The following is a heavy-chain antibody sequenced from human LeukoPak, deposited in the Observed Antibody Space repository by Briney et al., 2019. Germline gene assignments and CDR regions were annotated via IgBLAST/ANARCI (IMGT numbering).Heavy chain of an antibody. J-gene: IGHJ5*02. D-gene: IGHD6-19*01. CDR2: MNPNSGNT. V-gene: IGHV1-8*03. Sequence: GASVTVSCKASGYTFTSYDINWVRQATGQGLEWMGWMNPNSGNTGYAQKFQGRVTITRNTSISTAYMELMSLRSEDTAVYYCARLYSSGWYGGGGNWFDPWGQGTLVTVSS. CDR1: GYTFTSYD. CDR3: ARLYSSGWYGGGGNWFDP.